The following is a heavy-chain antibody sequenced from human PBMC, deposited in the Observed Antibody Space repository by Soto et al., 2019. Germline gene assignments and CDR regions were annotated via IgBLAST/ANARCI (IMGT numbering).Heavy chain of an antibody. V-gene: IGHV3-23*01. CDR2: IGHSGDSK. Sequence: DVQLLESGGGLIQPGGSLRLSCAASGFTFNNHAMAWVRQAPGKGLEWVSSIGHSGDSKNYGDSVKGRFTISRDNSKKMLFLEMKGLRAEDTAVYYCARSDDKDILTGCYNWGQGALVTVSS. J-gene: IGHJ4*02. D-gene: IGHD3-9*01. CDR1: GFTFNNHA. CDR3: ARSDDKDILTGCYN.